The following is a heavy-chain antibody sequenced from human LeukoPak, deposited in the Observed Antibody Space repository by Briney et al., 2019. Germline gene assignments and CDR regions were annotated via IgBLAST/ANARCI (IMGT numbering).Heavy chain of an antibody. CDR3: AKGPQLYSGYHPDY. CDR2: ITGSDDST. V-gene: IGHV3-23*01. CDR1: GFTFSNNA. Sequence: GGSLRLSCAASGFTFSNNAMTWVRQAPGEGLEWVSTITGSDDSTYYADSVKGRFTLSRDYSKNTVFLQLNNLRAEDTAMYYCAKGPQLYSGYHPDYWGQGTLVTVSS. J-gene: IGHJ4*02. D-gene: IGHD3-22*01.